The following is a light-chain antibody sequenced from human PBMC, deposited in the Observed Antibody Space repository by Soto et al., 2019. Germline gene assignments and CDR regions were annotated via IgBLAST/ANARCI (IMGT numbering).Light chain of an antibody. CDR2: DVS. CDR3: SSYTSSSVV. J-gene: IGLJ2*01. V-gene: IGLV2-14*01. Sequence: QSALTQPASVSGSPGQSITISCTGTSSDVGGYNYVSWYQQHPGKAPELMIYDVSNRPSGVSNRFSGSKSGNTASLTISGLQAEDEADYYCSSYTSSSVVFGGGTKVTVL. CDR1: SSDVGGYNY.